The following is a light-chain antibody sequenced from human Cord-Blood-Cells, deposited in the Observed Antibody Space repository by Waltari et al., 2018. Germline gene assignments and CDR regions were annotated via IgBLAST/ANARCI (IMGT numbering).Light chain of an antibody. Sequence: QSALTQPASVSGSPGQSITISCTGTSSDVGGYNYVSWYQQHPGKAPKLSIYDVSNRPSGVCNRFSGSKSGNTASLTISGLQAEGGADYYCSSYTSSSVVFGGGTKLTVL. J-gene: IGLJ2*01. V-gene: IGLV2-14*01. CDR1: SSDVGGYNY. CDR3: SSYTSSSVV. CDR2: DVS.